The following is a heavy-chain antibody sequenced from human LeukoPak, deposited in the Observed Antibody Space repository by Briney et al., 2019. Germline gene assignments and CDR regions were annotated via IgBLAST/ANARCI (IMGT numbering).Heavy chain of an antibody. Sequence: GGSLRLSCAASGFTFTDFYMSWIRQAPGKGLEWVSYISSSGTTIYYADSVMGRFTISRDNSKNTLYLQMNSLRAEDTAVYYCASPKLGANCSSTSCYFLDYWGQGTLVTVSS. CDR3: ASPKLGANCSSTSCYFLDY. D-gene: IGHD2-2*01. V-gene: IGHV3-11*04. CDR2: ISSSGTTI. CDR1: GFTFTDFY. J-gene: IGHJ4*02.